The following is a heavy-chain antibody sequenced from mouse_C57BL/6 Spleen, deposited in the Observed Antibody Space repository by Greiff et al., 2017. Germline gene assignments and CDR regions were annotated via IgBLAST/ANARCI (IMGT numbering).Heavy chain of an antibody. CDR2: ISSGSSTI. Sequence: DVQLVESGGGLVKPGGSLKLSCAASGFTFSDYGMHWVRQAPEKGLEWVAYISSGSSTIYYADTVKGRFTISRDNAKNTLFLHMIRLRSEDTAMYYSARDLELPDYWGQGTTLTVSS. CDR1: GFTFSDYG. V-gene: IGHV5-17*01. J-gene: IGHJ2*01. D-gene: IGHD1-1*01. CDR3: ARDLELPDY.